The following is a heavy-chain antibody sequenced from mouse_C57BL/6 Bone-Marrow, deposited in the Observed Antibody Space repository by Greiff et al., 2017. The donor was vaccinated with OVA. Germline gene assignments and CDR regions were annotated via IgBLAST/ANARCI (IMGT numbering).Heavy chain of an antibody. J-gene: IGHJ2*01. CDR3: ARGEIYDGYYFDY. Sequence: QVQLQQPGAELVMPGASVKLSCKASGYTFTSYWMHWVKQRPGQGLEWIGEIDPSDSYTNYNHKFKGKSTLTVDKSSSTAYMQLSSLTSEYSAVYYCARGEIYDGYYFDYWGQGTTLTVSS. V-gene: IGHV1-69*01. CDR1: GYTFTSYW. CDR2: IDPSDSYT. D-gene: IGHD2-3*01.